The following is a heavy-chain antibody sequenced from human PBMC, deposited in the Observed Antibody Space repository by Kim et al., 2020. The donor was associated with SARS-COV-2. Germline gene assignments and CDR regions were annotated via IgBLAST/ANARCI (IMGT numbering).Heavy chain of an antibody. J-gene: IGHJ3*01. Sequence: GGSLRLSCAASGFTFSTYAMHWLRQAPGKGLEWVAVIWSDGSNKYYADSVKGRFTISRAKSKNTLYLQMNSLRVEATAGYYFAKGLDTNTFNFWDQGT. CDR1: GFTFSTYA. D-gene: IGHD5-18*01. CDR3: AKGLDTNTFNF. V-gene: IGHV3-33*03. CDR2: IWSDGSNK.